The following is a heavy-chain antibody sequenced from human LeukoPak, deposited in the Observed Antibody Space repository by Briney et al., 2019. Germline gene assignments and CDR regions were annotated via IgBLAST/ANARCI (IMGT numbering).Heavy chain of an antibody. CDR2: IYYSGST. Sequence: SETLSLTCTVSGGSISSYYWSWIRQPPGKGLEWIGYIYYSGSTNYNPSLKSRVTISVDASKNQFSLKLSSVTAADTAVYYCARGTTVVTPVDYWGQGTLVTVSS. D-gene: IGHD4-23*01. CDR1: GGSISSYY. V-gene: IGHV4-59*01. J-gene: IGHJ4*02. CDR3: ARGTTVVTPVDY.